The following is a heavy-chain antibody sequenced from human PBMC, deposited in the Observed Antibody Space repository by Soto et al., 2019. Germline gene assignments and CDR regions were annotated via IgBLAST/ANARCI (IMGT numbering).Heavy chain of an antibody. CDR3: AKANRYCSGSNCYTFHY. Sequence: GGSLRLSGAASGFTFSNYAMSWVRQAPGKGLEWVSTISGSGGSTYYADSVKGRFTISRDNSKNTPYLQMNTLRAEDTAIYYCAKANRYCSGSNCYTFHYWGQGTLVTVSS. CDR1: GFTFSNYA. D-gene: IGHD2-15*01. V-gene: IGHV3-23*01. CDR2: ISGSGGST. J-gene: IGHJ4*02.